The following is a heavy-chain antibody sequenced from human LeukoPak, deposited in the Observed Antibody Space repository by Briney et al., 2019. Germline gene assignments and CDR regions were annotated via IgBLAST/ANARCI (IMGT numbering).Heavy chain of an antibody. J-gene: IGHJ4*02. CDR1: GFTFSGYA. CDR3: AKMVRDTYYYDSSGSFDY. Sequence: PGGSLRLSCAASGFTFSGYAMNWVRQAPGKGLEWVSGISGSGAGTYYADSVKGRFTISRDNSKNTLYLQMNSLRADDTAVYYCAKMVRDTYYYDSSGSFDYWGQGTLVTVSS. D-gene: IGHD3-22*01. CDR2: ISGSGAGT. V-gene: IGHV3-23*01.